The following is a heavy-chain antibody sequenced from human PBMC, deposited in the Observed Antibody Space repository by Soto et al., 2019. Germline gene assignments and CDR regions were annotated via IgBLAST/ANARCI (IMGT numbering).Heavy chain of an antibody. CDR2: LGGSGGT. D-gene: IGHD6-13*01. V-gene: IGHV3-23*01. J-gene: IGHJ3*02. CDR3: AKGILVKPPGTRAFDI. Sequence: EVQLLESGGGLVQPGESLRLSCAASGFTFSSSAKSWVRQAPGKGLEWVSTLGGSGGTYYADSVKGRFTISRDNSNNALYLQMHSLRAGDTAVYYCAKGILVKPPGTRAFDIWGQGTMVIVSS. CDR1: GFTFSSSA.